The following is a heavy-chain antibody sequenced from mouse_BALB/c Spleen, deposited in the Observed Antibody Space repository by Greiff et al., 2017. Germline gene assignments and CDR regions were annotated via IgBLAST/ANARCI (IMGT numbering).Heavy chain of an antibody. Sequence: QVHVKQSGAELAKPGASVKMSCKASGYTFTSYWMHWVKQRPGQGLEWIGYINPSTGYTEYNQKFKDKATLTADKSSSTAYMQLSSLTSEDSAVYYCARHDGYYQAWFAYWGQGNLVIVSA. J-gene: IGHJ3*01. V-gene: IGHV1-7*01. CDR2: INPSTGYT. D-gene: IGHD2-3*01. CDR3: ARHDGYYQAWFAY. CDR1: GYTFTSYW.